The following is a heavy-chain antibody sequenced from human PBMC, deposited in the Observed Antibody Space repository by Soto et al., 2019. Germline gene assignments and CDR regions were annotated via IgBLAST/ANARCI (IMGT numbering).Heavy chain of an antibody. CDR1: GGSIRRGGYS. CDR3: ASGLVTTLHY. CDR2: IYHSGST. V-gene: IGHV4-30-2*01. D-gene: IGHD4-17*01. J-gene: IGHJ4*02. Sequence: SETLSLTFAVSGGSIRRGGYSWGWIRQPPGKGLEWIGYIYHSGSTYYNPSLKSRVTISVDRSKNQFSLKLSSVTAADTAVYYCASGLVTTLHYWGQGTLVTVS.